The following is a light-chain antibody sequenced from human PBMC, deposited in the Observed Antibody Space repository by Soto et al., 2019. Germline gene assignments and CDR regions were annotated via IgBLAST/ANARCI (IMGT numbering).Light chain of an antibody. CDR3: QQRSIPLT. Sequence: EIVLPQSPATLSLSPGERATLSCRASQSVSSYLAWYQQKPGQAPRLLIYDASNRATGIPARFSGSGSGTDFTLTISSLEPEDFAVYYCQQRSIPLTFGGGTKVEIK. CDR2: DAS. J-gene: IGKJ4*01. CDR1: QSVSSY. V-gene: IGKV3-11*01.